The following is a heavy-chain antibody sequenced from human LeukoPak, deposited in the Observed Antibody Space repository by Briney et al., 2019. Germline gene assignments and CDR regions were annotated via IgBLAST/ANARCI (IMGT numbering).Heavy chain of an antibody. D-gene: IGHD3-9*01. V-gene: IGHV5-51*01. CDR3: ARRSGYDILTGYFLGFDP. CDR2: IYPGVSDT. CDR1: GYSFTSYW. Sequence: GESLKISCKGSGYSFTSYWIGWVRQMPGKGLEWMGIIYPGVSDTRYSPSFQGQVTISADKSISTAYLQWSSLKASDTAMYCCARRSGYDILTGYFLGFDPWGQGTLVTVSS. J-gene: IGHJ5*02.